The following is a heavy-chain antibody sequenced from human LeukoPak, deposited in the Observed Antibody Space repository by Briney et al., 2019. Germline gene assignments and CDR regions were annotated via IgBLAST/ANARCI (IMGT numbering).Heavy chain of an antibody. V-gene: IGHV3-23*01. CDR1: GFTFSSYA. J-gene: IGHJ4*02. Sequence: GGSLRLSCAASGFTFSSYAMSWVRQAPGKGLEWVSAISGSGGSTYYADSVKGRFTISRDNSKNTLYLQMNSLRAEDTAVYYCAKDGDYYDSSGYYYRSRGQILFDCWGQGTLVTVSS. CDR2: ISGSGGST. D-gene: IGHD3-22*01. CDR3: AKDGDYYDSSGYYYRSRGQILFDC.